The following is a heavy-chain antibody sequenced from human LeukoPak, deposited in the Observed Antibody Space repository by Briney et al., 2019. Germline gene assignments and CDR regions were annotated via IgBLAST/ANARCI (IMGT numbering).Heavy chain of an antibody. D-gene: IGHD5-18*01. J-gene: IGHJ6*03. Sequence: PGGSLRLSCAASGFTFSDYYMSWIRQAPGKGLEWVSYISSSGSTIYYADSVKGRFTISRDNAKNSLYLQMNSLRAEDTAVYYCAREARDRYKIQLWLRSNYYYYYMDVWGKGTTVTVSS. CDR1: GFTFSDYY. CDR2: ISSSGSTI. V-gene: IGHV3-11*01. CDR3: AREARDRYKIQLWLRSNYYYYYMDV.